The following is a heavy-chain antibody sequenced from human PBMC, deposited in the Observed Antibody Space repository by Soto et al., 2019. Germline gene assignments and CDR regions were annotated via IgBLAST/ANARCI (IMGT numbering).Heavy chain of an antibody. CDR2: ISSSSSYI. V-gene: IGHV3-21*01. Sequence: EVQLVESGGGLVKPGGSLRLSCAASGFTFSSYSMNWVRQAPGKGLEWVSSISSSSSYIYYADSVKGRFTISRDNAKNSPYLQMNRLRAEDTAVYYCARDPSRGSSWYPRHDAFDIWGQGTMVTVSS. J-gene: IGHJ3*02. CDR1: GFTFSSYS. D-gene: IGHD6-13*01. CDR3: ARDPSRGSSWYPRHDAFDI.